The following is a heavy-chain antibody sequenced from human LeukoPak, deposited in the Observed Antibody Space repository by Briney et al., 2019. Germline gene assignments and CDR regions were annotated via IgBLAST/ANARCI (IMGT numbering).Heavy chain of an antibody. V-gene: IGHV3-23*01. CDR1: GISLSNYA. J-gene: IGHJ4*02. Sequence: GGSLRLSCVVSGISLSNYAMSWVRQAPGKGLEWVSYISERGGSTTYADSVKGRFTISRDNSLNTLYLQMSSLRAEDTAVYFCAKRGVVIRGILVIGYHQEAYHYDYWGQGVLVAVSS. CDR2: ISERGGST. CDR3: AKRGVVIRGILVIGYHQEAYHYDY. D-gene: IGHD3-10*01.